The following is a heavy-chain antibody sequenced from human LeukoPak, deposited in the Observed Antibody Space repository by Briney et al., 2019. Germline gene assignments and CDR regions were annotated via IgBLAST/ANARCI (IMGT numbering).Heavy chain of an antibody. D-gene: IGHD3-22*01. CDR3: ARDFSNTSGFKVVVDF. CDR1: GFTFTHYG. J-gene: IGHJ4*02. Sequence: ASVRVSCKASGFTFTHYGIGWLRQAPGQGLEWMGWISAYNGDTKYAQNFQGRLTVTTDTSTSTAYMELRSLTSDDTAVYYCARDFSNTSGFKVVVDFWGQGTQVTVSS. V-gene: IGHV1-18*01. CDR2: ISAYNGDT.